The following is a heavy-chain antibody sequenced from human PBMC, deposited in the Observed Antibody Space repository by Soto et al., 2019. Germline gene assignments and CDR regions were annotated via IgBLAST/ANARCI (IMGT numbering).Heavy chain of an antibody. CDR3: AKDESRRNRRYFDP. CDR2: ISGSGGST. J-gene: IGHJ2*01. D-gene: IGHD4-4*01. V-gene: IGHV3-23*01. CDR1: GFTFSSYA. Sequence: EVQLLESGGGLVQPGGSLRLSCAASGFTFSSYAMYWVRQAPGKGLEWVSVISGSGGSTYYADSVKGRFTISRDNSKSPLYLQMNSLRAEDTAVYYCAKDESRRNRRYFDPWGRGTLVTVSS.